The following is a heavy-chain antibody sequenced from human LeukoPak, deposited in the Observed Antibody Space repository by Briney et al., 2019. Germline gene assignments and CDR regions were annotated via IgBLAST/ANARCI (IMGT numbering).Heavy chain of an antibody. CDR2: IGGSGGST. V-gene: IGHV3-23*01. Sequence: PGGSLRLSCAASGFTFSSYAMSWVRQAPGKGLEWVSAIGGSGGSTYDADSVKGRFTISRDNSKNTLYLQMNSLRAEDTAVYYCAKDHGSGSPGYYYYGMDVWGKGTTVTVSS. D-gene: IGHD3-10*01. CDR3: AKDHGSGSPGYYYYGMDV. CDR1: GFTFSSYA. J-gene: IGHJ6*04.